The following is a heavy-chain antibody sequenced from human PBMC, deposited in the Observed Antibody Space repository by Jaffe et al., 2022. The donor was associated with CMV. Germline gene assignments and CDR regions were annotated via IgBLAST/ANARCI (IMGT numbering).Heavy chain of an antibody. J-gene: IGHJ4*02. Sequence: QVQLQQWGAGLLKPSETLSLTCAVYGGSFSGYYWSWIRQPPGKGLEWIGEINHSGSTNYNPSLKSRVTISVDTSKNQFSLKLSSVTAADTAVYYCARLGSYDFWSGYPTDYWGQGTLVTVSS. V-gene: IGHV4-34*01. CDR3: ARLGSYDFWSGYPTDY. D-gene: IGHD3-3*01. CDR1: GGSFSGYY. CDR2: INHSGST.